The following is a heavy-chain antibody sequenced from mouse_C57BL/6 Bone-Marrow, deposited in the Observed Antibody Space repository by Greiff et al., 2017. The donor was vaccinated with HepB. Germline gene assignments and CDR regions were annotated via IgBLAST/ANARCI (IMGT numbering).Heavy chain of an antibody. V-gene: IGHV1-81*01. J-gene: IGHJ2*01. CDR1: GYTFTSYG. D-gene: IGHD1-1*01. CDR3: ARRPPVVDY. CDR2: IYPRSGNT. Sequence: QVQLKESGAELARPGASVKLSCKASGYTFTSYGISWVKQSTGQGLEWIGEIYPRSGNTYYNEKFKGKATLTADKSSSTAYMELRSLTSEDSAVYFCARRPPVVDYWGQGTTLTVSS.